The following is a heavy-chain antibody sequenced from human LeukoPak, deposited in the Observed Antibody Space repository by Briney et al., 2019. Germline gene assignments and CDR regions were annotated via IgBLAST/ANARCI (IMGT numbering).Heavy chain of an antibody. CDR1: GFTFSSYE. CDR2: ISSTGNTV. CDR3: TKETPQMDV. J-gene: IGHJ6*04. D-gene: IGHD2-15*01. V-gene: IGHV3-48*03. Sequence: GGSLRLYCAASGFTFSSYEMNWVRQAPGQGLEWVAYISSTGNTVHYAGSVKGRLTISRDNAKNSLYLQMNRLRAEDTAVYYCTKETPQMDVWGKGTTVTVSS.